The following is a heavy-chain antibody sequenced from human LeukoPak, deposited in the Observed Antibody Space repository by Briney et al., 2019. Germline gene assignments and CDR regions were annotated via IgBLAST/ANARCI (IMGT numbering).Heavy chain of an antibody. D-gene: IGHD6-19*01. V-gene: IGHV3-30*02. CDR1: GFTFSSYG. CDR2: IRYDGSNK. Sequence: GGSLRLSCAASGFTFSSYGMHWVRQAPGKGLEWVAFIRYDGSNKYYADSVKGRFTISRDNSKNTLYLQMNSLRAEDTAVYYCARDSASIAVAADYWGQGTLVTVSS. J-gene: IGHJ4*02. CDR3: ARDSASIAVAADY.